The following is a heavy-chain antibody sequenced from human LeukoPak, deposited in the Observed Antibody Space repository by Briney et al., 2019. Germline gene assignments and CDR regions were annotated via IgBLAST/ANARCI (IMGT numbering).Heavy chain of an antibody. V-gene: IGHV1-69*04. CDR1: GGTFSSYA. CDR2: IFPILGIA. Sequence: SVKVSCEASGGTFSSYAISWVRQAPGQGLEWMGRIFPILGIANYAQKFQGRVTITADKSTSTAYMELSSLRSEDTAVYYCARGYGYCSSTSCYSNWFDPWGQGTLVTVSS. D-gene: IGHD2-2*03. J-gene: IGHJ5*02. CDR3: ARGYGYCSSTSCYSNWFDP.